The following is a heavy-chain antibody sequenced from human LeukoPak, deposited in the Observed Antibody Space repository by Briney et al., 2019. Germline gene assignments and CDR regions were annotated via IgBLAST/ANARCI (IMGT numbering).Heavy chain of an antibody. V-gene: IGHV1-46*01. D-gene: IGHD4-17*01. J-gene: IGHJ4*02. CDR2: INPSGGST. Sequence: ASVKVSCKASGYTFTSYYIHWVRQAPGQGLEWMGLINPSGGSTNYAQKFQGRVTMTRDTSISTAYMELTRLRSDDTAVYYCTRDDYGDLDYWGQGTLVTVSS. CDR1: GYTFTSYY. CDR3: TRDDYGDLDY.